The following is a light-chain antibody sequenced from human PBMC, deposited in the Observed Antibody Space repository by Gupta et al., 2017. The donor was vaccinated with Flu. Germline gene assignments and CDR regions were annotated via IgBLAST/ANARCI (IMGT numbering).Light chain of an antibody. CDR2: AAL. CDR3: LQTVDAPST. V-gene: IGKV1-39*01. Sequence: PSDLSVSKGDRVVNTCRATKSIGGNLNRYNQKPRTAPSRLLSAALRLHDAVPSRFSASGSGADISRTISRLHPEDFVAYYCLQTVDAPSTLGQGTKLGIK. J-gene: IGKJ2*02. CDR1: KSIGGN.